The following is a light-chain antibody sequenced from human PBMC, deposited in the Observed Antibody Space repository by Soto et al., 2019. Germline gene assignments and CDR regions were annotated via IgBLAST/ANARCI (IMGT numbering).Light chain of an antibody. CDR2: DAF. Sequence: EIVLTQSPATLSLSPGERATLSCRASENINNYLAWYQQKPGQAPRLLIYDAFNRATGIPARFSGSGSGTDFTLTISSLEPEDFAVYYCQQRSKWPLTFGGGTKVDI. CDR3: QQRSKWPLT. CDR1: ENINNY. V-gene: IGKV3-11*01. J-gene: IGKJ4*01.